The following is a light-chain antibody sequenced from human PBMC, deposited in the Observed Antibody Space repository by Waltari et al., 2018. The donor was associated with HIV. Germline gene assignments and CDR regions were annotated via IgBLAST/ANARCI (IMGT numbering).Light chain of an antibody. V-gene: IGLV2-11*01. Sequence: QSALTQPRSVSGSPGQSVTISCTGTSSDVGGYNYVSWYQPHPGKAPKLMIYDVSNRPSGVPDRFSGSKSDNTASLTISGLQAEDEADYYCCSYAGSYSWVFGGGTKLTVL. J-gene: IGLJ3*02. CDR2: DVS. CDR1: SSDVGGYNY. CDR3: CSYAGSYSWV.